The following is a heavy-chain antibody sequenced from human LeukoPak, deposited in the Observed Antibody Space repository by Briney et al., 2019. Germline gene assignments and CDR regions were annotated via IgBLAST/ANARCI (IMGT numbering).Heavy chain of an antibody. D-gene: IGHD1-14*01. CDR3: AKPARTDYADY. CDR2: ISDNTGST. J-gene: IGHJ4*02. CDR1: GFTFSSYA. V-gene: IGHV3-23*01. Sequence: GGSLRLSCAASGFTFSSYAMSWVRQAPGKGLEWVSSISDNTGSTKYADSVKGRFPIPRHNSKNTLYLQMNSLRAEDTAVYYCAKPARTDYADYWGQGTLVTVSS.